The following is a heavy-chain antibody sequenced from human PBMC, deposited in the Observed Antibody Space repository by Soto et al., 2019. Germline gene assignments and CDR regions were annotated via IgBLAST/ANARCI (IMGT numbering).Heavy chain of an antibody. CDR3: ARPRSSSRNYYGMDV. Sequence: GESLKISCKGSGYSFTSYWIGWVRQMPGKGLEWMGIIYPGDSDTRYSPSFQGQVTISADKSISTACLQWNSLKASDTAMYYCARPRSSSRNYYGMDVWGQGPTVTVSS. D-gene: IGHD6-13*01. CDR2: IYPGDSDT. CDR1: GYSFTSYW. J-gene: IGHJ6*02. V-gene: IGHV5-51*01.